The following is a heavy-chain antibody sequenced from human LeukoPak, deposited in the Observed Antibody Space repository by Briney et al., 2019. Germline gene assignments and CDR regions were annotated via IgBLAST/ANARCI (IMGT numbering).Heavy chain of an antibody. CDR2: FDPEDGET. D-gene: IGHD1-26*01. Sequence: ASVKVSCKVSGYTLTELSMHWVRQAPGKGLEWMGGFDPEDGETIYAQKFQGRVTKTEDTSTDTAYMELSSLRSEDTAVYYCATLPSSGSYVVEDYWGQGTLVTVSS. CDR1: GYTLTELS. CDR3: ATLPSSGSYVVEDY. V-gene: IGHV1-24*01. J-gene: IGHJ4*02.